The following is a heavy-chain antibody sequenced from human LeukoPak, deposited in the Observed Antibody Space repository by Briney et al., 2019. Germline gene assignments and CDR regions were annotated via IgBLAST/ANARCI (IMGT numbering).Heavy chain of an antibody. Sequence: GGSERLSCAPSGLTFGSHGMHWVRHAPGKGLEWVSAISGSGGSTYYADSVKGRFTISRDNSKNTLYLQMNSLRAEDTAVYYCAKDHRFTIFRPTYFDLWGRGTLVTVSS. V-gene: IGHV3-23*01. J-gene: IGHJ2*01. D-gene: IGHD3-9*01. CDR1: GLTFGSHG. CDR3: AKDHRFTIFRPTYFDL. CDR2: ISGSGGST.